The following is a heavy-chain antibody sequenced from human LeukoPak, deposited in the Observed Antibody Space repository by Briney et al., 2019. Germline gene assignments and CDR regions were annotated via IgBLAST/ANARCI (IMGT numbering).Heavy chain of an antibody. V-gene: IGHV1-2*02. D-gene: IGHD4-17*01. CDR3: ARDPYVLTTVTTGGYYYMDV. CDR2: INPKSGGT. CDR1: GYTFTGYY. Sequence: ASVTVSCKASGYTFTGYYMHWVRQAPGQGLEWMGWINPKSGGTNYAQKFQGRVTMTRDTSISTAYMELSRRRSDDTAVYYCARDPYVLTTVTTGGYYYMDVWGKGTTVTVAS. J-gene: IGHJ6*03.